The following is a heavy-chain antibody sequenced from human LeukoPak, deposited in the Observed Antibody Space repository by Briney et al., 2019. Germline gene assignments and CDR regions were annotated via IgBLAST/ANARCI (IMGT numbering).Heavy chain of an antibody. Sequence: SETLSLTCTVSGYSISSGYYWGWSRQPPGKGLEWIGSIYHSGSTYYNPSLKSRVTISVDTSKNQFSLKLSSVTAADTAVYYCARLGAYCSSTSCYTRTLGAFDYWGQGTLVTVSS. CDR1: GYSISSGYY. CDR3: ARLGAYCSSTSCYTRTLGAFDY. J-gene: IGHJ4*02. D-gene: IGHD2-2*02. V-gene: IGHV4-38-2*02. CDR2: IYHSGST.